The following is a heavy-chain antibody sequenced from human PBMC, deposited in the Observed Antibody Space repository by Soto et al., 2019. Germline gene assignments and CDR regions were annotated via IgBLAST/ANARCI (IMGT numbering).Heavy chain of an antibody. V-gene: IGHV4-59*01. J-gene: IGHJ6*02. CDR2: IYYSGST. Sequence: SETLSLTCTASGGSISSYYWSWIRQPPGKGLEWIGYIYYSGSTNYNPSLKSRVTISVDTSKNQFSLKLSSVTAADTAVYYCARDRGRGYSGYDLDYYYGMDVWGQGTTVTVSS. CDR3: ARDRGRGYSGYDLDYYYGMDV. D-gene: IGHD5-12*01. CDR1: GGSISSYY.